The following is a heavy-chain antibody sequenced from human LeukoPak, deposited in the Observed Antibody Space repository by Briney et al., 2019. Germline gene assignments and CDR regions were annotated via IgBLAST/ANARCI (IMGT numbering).Heavy chain of an antibody. Sequence: GESLKISCKGSGYSFTSYWIGWVRQMPGKGLEWMGIIYPGDSDTRYSPSFQGQVTISADKSISTAYLQWGSLKASDTAMYYCARQAGYYDFWSGYYPFDYWGQGTLVTVSS. CDR1: GYSFTSYW. J-gene: IGHJ4*02. CDR3: ARQAGYYDFWSGYYPFDY. V-gene: IGHV5-51*01. D-gene: IGHD3-3*01. CDR2: IYPGDSDT.